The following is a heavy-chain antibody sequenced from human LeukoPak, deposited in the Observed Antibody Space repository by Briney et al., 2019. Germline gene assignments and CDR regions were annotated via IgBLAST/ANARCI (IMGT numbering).Heavy chain of an antibody. V-gene: IGHV3-15*01. J-gene: IGHJ4*02. CDR1: GFTFSHAW. CDR3: TTVSYVGGH. CDR2: CKSKTDGGTT. D-gene: IGHD3-16*01. Sequence: AGGSLRLSCAASGFTFSHAWMSWVRQAPGEGLEWVGRCKSKTDGGTTDYAEPVKDRFTISRDESKNILYLQMNSLKIEDTAVYYCTTVSYVGGHWGQGTLVTVSS.